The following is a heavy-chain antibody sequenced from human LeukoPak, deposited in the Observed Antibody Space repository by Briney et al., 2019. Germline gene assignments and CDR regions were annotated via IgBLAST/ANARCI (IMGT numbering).Heavy chain of an antibody. CDR3: ARESRSYSGYLVSNWFDP. CDR2: IYYSGST. CDR1: GGSISSSTYY. V-gene: IGHV4-39*07. D-gene: IGHD5-12*01. J-gene: IGHJ5*02. Sequence: SETLSLTCTVSGGSISSSTYYWGWIRQPPGKGLEWIGSIYYSGSTYYNPSLKSRVTISVDTSKNQFSLKLSSVTAADTAVYYCARESRSYSGYLVSNWFDPWGQGTLVTVSS.